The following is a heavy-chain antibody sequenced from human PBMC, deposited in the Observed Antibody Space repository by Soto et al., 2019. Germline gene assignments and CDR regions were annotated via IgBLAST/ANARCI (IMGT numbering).Heavy chain of an antibody. J-gene: IGHJ6*02. D-gene: IGHD5-12*01. CDR3: AKERRSGHNYYYYYGMDV. V-gene: IGHV3-30*18. Sequence: GGSLRLSCAASGFTFSSFGMHWVRQAPGKGLEWVAIISNDGKNKDYVDSVKGRFTISRDNSKNTLFLQMNSLRAEDTAVYYCAKERRSGHNYYYYYGMDVWGQGTTVTVSS. CDR1: GFTFSSFG. CDR2: ISNDGKNK.